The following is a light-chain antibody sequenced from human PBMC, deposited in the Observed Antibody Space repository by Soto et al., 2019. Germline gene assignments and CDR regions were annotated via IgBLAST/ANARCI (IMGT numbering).Light chain of an antibody. V-gene: IGLV2-23*01. CDR2: EGT. CDR3: CSYVGSSSPAI. CDR1: SSDVASYDL. J-gene: IGLJ2*01. Sequence: QSVLTQPASVSESPGQSITISCTGTSSDVASYDLVSWYQQHPGKAPKLMIYEGTKRPSGVSDRFSGSNSGNTASLTISGLQAEDEADYYCCSYVGSSSPAIFGGGTKLTVL.